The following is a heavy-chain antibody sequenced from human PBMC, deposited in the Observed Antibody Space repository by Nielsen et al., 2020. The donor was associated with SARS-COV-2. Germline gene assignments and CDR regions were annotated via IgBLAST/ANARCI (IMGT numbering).Heavy chain of an antibody. V-gene: IGHV2-26*01. Sequence: SGPTLVKPTETLTLTCTVSGFSLSNATMGVTWIRQPPGKALEWLAHIFSNDEKSYTRSLKNRLTISKDTSKRQVVLTMTNMDPVDTATYSCARTLYGLASGSYYNPYYYYYMDVWGTGTTVTVSS. D-gene: IGHD3-10*01. CDR2: IFSNDEK. CDR3: ARTLYGLASGSYYNPYYYYYMDV. J-gene: IGHJ6*03. CDR1: GFSLSNATMG.